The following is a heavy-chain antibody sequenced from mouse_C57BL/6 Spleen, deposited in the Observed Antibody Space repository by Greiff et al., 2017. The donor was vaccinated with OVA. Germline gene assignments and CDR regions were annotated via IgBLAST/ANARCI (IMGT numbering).Heavy chain of an antibody. CDR1: GFTFSSYA. D-gene: IGHD4-1*01. CDR3: TRAGTGPYAMDY. Sequence: EVQLVESGEGLVKPGGSLKLSCAASGFTFSSYAMSWVRQTPEKRLEWVAYISSGGDYIYYADTVRGRFTISRDNARNTLYLQMSSLKSEDTAMYYCTRAGTGPYAMDYWGQGTSVTVSS. CDR2: ISSGGDYI. V-gene: IGHV5-9-1*02. J-gene: IGHJ4*01.